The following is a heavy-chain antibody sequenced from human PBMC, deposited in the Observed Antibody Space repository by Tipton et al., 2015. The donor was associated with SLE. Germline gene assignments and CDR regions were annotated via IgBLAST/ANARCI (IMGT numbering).Heavy chain of an antibody. Sequence: QLVQSGPEVKKPGASVKVSCKASGYTFTSYDINWVRQATGQGLEWMGWMNPNSGNTGYAQKFQGRVTMTRNTSIRTAYMELSNLRSEDTAVYYCARRGTVVQRYWYFDLWGRGTPVTVSS. V-gene: IGHV1-8*01. D-gene: IGHD4-23*01. CDR2: MNPNSGNT. CDR3: ARRGTVVQRYWYFDL. CDR1: GYTFTSYD. J-gene: IGHJ2*01.